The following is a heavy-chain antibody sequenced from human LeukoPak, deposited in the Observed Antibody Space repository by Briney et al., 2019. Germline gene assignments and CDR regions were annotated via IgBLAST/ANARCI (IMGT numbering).Heavy chain of an antibody. CDR3: ATTPYCSGGSCYLRGYYYYGMDV. Sequence: ASVKVSCKVSGYTLTELSMHWVRQAPGKGLEWMGGFDPEDGETIYAQKFQGRVTMTEDTSTDTAYMELSSLRSEDTAVYYCATTPYCSGGSCYLRGYYYYGMDVWGQGTTVTVSS. CDR2: FDPEDGET. J-gene: IGHJ6*02. D-gene: IGHD2-15*01. V-gene: IGHV1-24*01. CDR1: GYTLTELS.